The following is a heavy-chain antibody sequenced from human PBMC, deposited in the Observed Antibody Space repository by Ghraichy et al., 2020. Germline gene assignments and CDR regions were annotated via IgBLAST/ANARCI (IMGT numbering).Heavy chain of an antibody. CDR2: TRHKDNSFTT. J-gene: IGHJ4*02. V-gene: IGHV3-72*01. CDR1: GFTFSAHY. CDR3: ARVAHSSGYSFDY. Sequence: GGSLRLSCAASGFTFSAHYMDWVRQAPGKGLEWVGRTRHKDNSFTTEYAASVKGRFTISRDVSKNSLYLQMNSLKTEDTAIYYCARVAHSSGYSFDYWGQGTLVTVSS. D-gene: IGHD3-22*01.